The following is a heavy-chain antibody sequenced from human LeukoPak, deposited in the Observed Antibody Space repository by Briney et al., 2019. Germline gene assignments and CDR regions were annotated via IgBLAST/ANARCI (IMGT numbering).Heavy chain of an antibody. Sequence: ASVKVSCKASGYTFINYYVHWVRQAPGQGLEWMGMINPSGGNTGYAQKFQGRVTMTRDTSTSTVHVELSSLRSEDTAVYYCARVDSKSEYYHDSSGYYYGGYYFDCWGQGTLVTVSS. J-gene: IGHJ4*02. CDR3: ARVDSKSEYYHDSSGYYYGGYYFDC. CDR1: GYTFINYY. V-gene: IGHV1-46*01. D-gene: IGHD3-22*01. CDR2: INPSGGNT.